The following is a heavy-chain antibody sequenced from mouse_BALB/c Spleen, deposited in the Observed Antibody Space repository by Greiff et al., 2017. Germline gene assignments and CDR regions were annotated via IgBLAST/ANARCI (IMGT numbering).Heavy chain of an antibody. Sequence: VQLQESGPGLVAPSQSLSITCTVSGFSLTGYGVNWVRQPPGKGLEWLGMIWGDGSTDYNSALKSRLSISKDNSKSQVFLKMNSLQTDDTARYYCAREGAYYGTPWFAYWGQGTLVTVSA. CDR2: IWGDGST. J-gene: IGHJ3*01. CDR1: GFSLTGYG. CDR3: AREGAYYGTPWFAY. V-gene: IGHV2-6-7*01. D-gene: IGHD2-10*01.